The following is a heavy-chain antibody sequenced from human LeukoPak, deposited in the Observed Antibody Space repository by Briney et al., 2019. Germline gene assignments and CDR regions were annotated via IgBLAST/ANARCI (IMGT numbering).Heavy chain of an antibody. CDR3: AKWGDFDILTGYYVSDF. CDR2: VTGRGGST. V-gene: IGHV3-23*01. J-gene: IGHJ4*02. Sequence: GGSLRLSWVASGFTFSNYAMSWVRQAPGKRLEWVSAVTGRGGSTYYADSVKGRFTISRDNSRNTLFLQMNSLRAEDTAIYYCAKWGDFDILTGYYVSDFWGQGTLVTVSS. CDR1: GFTFSNYA. D-gene: IGHD3-9*01.